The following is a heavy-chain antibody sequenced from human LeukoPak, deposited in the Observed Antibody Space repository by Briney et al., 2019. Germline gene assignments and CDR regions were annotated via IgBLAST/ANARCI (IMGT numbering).Heavy chain of an antibody. CDR2: IYSSGST. J-gene: IGHJ5*02. CDR3: ARAWHRSWFDP. CDR1: GDSISSSSYY. D-gene: IGHD2-21*01. V-gene: IGHV4-39*07. Sequence: SSETLSLTCTVSGDSISSSSYYWGWIRQPPGKGLEWIGSIYSSGSTYYNPSLKSRVTISVDTSKNQFSLKVISVTAADTAVYYCARAWHRSWFDPWGQGTLVTVSS.